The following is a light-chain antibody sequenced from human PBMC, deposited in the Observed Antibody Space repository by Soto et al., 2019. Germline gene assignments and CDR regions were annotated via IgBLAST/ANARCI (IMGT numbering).Light chain of an antibody. CDR1: QDISSA. CDR2: DAS. Sequence: IQLTQSPSSLSSSVGARVTITCWAGQDISSALAWYQQKPGKAPKLLLYDASSLDAGVPSRFSGSGSGTDFTLSITSLRPEDFATYYCQQFNDFPLTFGGGTKVQIK. J-gene: IGKJ4*02. V-gene: IGKV1D-13*01. CDR3: QQFNDFPLT.